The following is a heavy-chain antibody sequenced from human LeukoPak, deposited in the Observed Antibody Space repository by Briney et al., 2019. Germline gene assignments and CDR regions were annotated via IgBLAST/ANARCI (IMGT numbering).Heavy chain of an antibody. J-gene: IGHJ4*02. Sequence: GGSLRLSCAASGFTFSNAWMSWVRQAPGKGLEWVGRIKSKTDGGTTDYAAPVKGRFTISRDDSKNTLYLQMNSLRAEDTAVYYCAKVPFDSSGWYWGYWGQGTLVTVSS. V-gene: IGHV3-15*01. CDR1: GFTFSNAW. D-gene: IGHD6-19*01. CDR3: AKVPFDSSGWYWGY. CDR2: IKSKTDGGTT.